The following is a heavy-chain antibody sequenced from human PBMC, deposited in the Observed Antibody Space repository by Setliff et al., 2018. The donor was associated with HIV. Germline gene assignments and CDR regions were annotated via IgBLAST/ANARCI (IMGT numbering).Heavy chain of an antibody. Sequence: SETLSLTCTVSDYSISSGYFWGWIRQPPGKGLEWIGTIYHSGRTNYNPSLETRATISVDTSKNQFSLRLTSVTAADTAVYYCARRTYPGSFTPYFDNWGQGTLVTVSS. V-gene: IGHV4-38-2*02. CDR3: ARRTYPGSFTPYFDN. J-gene: IGHJ4*02. CDR1: DYSISSGYF. D-gene: IGHD1-1*01. CDR2: IYHSGRT.